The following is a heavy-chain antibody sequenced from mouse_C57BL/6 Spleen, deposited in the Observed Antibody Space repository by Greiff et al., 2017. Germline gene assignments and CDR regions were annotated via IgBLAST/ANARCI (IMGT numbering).Heavy chain of an antibody. V-gene: IGHV3-6*01. CDR3: ARDRDYYGRYFDV. CDR1: GYSITSGYY. Sequence: EVKVEESGPGLVKPSQSLSLTCSVTGYSITSGYYWNWIRQFPGNKLEWMGYISYDGSNNYNPSLKNRISITRDTSKNQFFLKLNSVTTEDTATYYCARDRDYYGRYFDVWGTGTTVTVSS. D-gene: IGHD1-1*01. CDR2: ISYDGSN. J-gene: IGHJ1*03.